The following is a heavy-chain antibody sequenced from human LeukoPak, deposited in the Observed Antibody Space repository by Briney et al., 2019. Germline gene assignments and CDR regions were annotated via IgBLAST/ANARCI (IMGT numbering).Heavy chain of an antibody. CDR2: IHSSGST. Sequence: TSETLSLTCTVSGSSITTYYWSWIRQSPGNGLEWIGLIHSSGSTTYNPSLKSRVTISVDTSKNQFSLHLSSVTAADTAVYYCARDIREVGESHYFDYWGQGTLVTVTS. CDR1: GSSITTYY. J-gene: IGHJ4*02. CDR3: ARDIREVGESHYFDY. V-gene: IGHV4-59*01. D-gene: IGHD1-26*01.